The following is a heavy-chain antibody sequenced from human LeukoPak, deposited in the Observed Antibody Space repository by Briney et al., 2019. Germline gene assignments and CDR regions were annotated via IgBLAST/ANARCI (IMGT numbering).Heavy chain of an antibody. V-gene: IGHV3-7*01. CDR1: GFTFSSYW. D-gene: IGHD3-22*01. CDR2: IKQDGSEK. Sequence: GGSLRLSCAASGFTFSSYWMSWVRQAPGKGLEWVANIKQDGSEKYYVDSVKGRFTISRDNAKNSLYLHMNSLRAEDTAVYYCARELDYYYDSSGPHVDYWGQGTLVTVSS. CDR3: ARELDYYYDSSGPHVDY. J-gene: IGHJ4*02.